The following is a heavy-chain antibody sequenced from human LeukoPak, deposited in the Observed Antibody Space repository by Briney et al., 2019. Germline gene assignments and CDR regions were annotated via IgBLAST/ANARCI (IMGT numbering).Heavy chain of an antibody. J-gene: IGHJ6*03. D-gene: IGHD3-10*01. Sequence: PSETLSLTCAVYGGSFSGYYWSWIRQPPGKGLEWIGEINHSGSTNYNPSLKSRVTISVDTSKNQFSLKLSSVTAADTAVYYCARGATMVRGVIYYYYYYMDVWGKGTTVTVSS. CDR1: GGSFSGYY. V-gene: IGHV4-34*01. CDR3: ARGATMVRGVIYYYYYYMDV. CDR2: INHSGST.